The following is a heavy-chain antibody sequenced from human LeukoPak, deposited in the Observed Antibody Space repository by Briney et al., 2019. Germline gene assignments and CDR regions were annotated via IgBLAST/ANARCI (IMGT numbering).Heavy chain of an antibody. Sequence: PSETLSLTCTASGGSISDYYWSWIRQPPGKGLEWIAYIYDNGSIYYRGSSNFNPSLKTRVTISVDTSKNQFSLKLSSVTAADTAVYYCARFGYYYDSSGYYYQGSFDYWGQGSLVTVSS. CDR2: IYDNGSIYYRGSS. V-gene: IGHV4-59*01. CDR1: GGSISDYY. CDR3: ARFGYYYDSSGYYYQGSFDY. D-gene: IGHD3-22*01. J-gene: IGHJ4*02.